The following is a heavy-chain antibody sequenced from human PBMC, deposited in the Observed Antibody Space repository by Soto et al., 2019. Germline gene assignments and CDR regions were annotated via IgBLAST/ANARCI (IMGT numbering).Heavy chain of an antibody. CDR3: SPLGLRGVSDYPHVWDV. Sequence: TVKETGPTLAKPTKTLPLICSFTGFSLSSSGAGVGWFLQSQGKALEWLALIYWNDEIRYSPSLASRLTLTKDISKDQVVLTLTNLGPVDKSTYYCSPLGLRGVSDYPHVWDVWGQGTTVTVSS. V-gene: IGHV2-5*01. CDR1: GFSLSSSGAG. J-gene: IGHJ6*02. D-gene: IGHD4-17*01. CDR2: IYWNDEI.